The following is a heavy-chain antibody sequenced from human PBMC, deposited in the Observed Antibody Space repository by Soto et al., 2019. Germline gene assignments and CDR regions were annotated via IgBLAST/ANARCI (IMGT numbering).Heavy chain of an antibody. D-gene: IGHD4-17*01. J-gene: IGHJ4*02. Sequence: SETLSLTCAVYGGSFSGYYWSWIRQPPGKGLEWIGEINHSGSTNYNPSLKSRVTISVDTSKNQFSLKLSSVTAADTAVYYCARGLDYDYWGQGTLVTVSS. CDR1: GGSFSGYY. CDR2: INHSGST. CDR3: ARGLDYDY. V-gene: IGHV4-34*01.